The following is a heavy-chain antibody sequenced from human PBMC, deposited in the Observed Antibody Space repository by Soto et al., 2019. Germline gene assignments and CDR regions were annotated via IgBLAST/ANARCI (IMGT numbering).Heavy chain of an antibody. D-gene: IGHD3-22*01. J-gene: IGHJ4*02. V-gene: IGHV1-24*01. CDR3: ARAHYYDSSGYYPNFDY. CDR1: GYTLTDLS. Sequence: ASVKVSCKDSGYTLTDLSMHCVRQAPGKGLEWMGGFDPEDGETTYAQKFQGRVTMTRNTSISTAYMELSSLRSEDTAVYYCARAHYYDSSGYYPNFDYWGQGTLVTVSS. CDR2: FDPEDGET.